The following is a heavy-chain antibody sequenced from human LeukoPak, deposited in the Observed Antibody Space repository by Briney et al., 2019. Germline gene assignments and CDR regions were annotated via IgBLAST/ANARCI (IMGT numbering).Heavy chain of an antibody. J-gene: IGHJ6*02. CDR3: ARTYYYDSSGYYYYYYGMDV. V-gene: IGHV4-59*08. Sequence: SETLSLTCTVSGGSISSYYWSWIRQPPGKGLEWIGCIYYSGSTNYNPSLKSRVTISVDTSKNQFSLKLGSVTAADTAVYYCARTYYYDSSGYYYYYYGMDVWGQGTTVTVSS. D-gene: IGHD3-22*01. CDR2: IYYSGST. CDR1: GGSISSYY.